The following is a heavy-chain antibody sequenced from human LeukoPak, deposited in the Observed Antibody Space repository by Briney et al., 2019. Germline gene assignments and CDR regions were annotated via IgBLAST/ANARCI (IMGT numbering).Heavy chain of an antibody. CDR1: GYTFTSYA. D-gene: IGHD3-10*01. V-gene: IGHV7-4-1*02. J-gene: IGHJ5*01. Sequence: GASVKVSCKASGYTFTSYAMNWVRQAPGQGLEWMGWINTNTGNPTYAQGFTGRFVFSLDTSVSTAYLQISSLKAEDTAVYYCAREGEDYYGSGSFLKYNWFDSWGQGTLVTVSS. CDR3: AREGEDYYGSGSFLKYNWFDS. CDR2: INTNTGNP.